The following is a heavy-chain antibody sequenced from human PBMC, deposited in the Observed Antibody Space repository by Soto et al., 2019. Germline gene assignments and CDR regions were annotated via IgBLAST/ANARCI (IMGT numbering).Heavy chain of an antibody. CDR2: ISVKNGNT. J-gene: IGHJ6*02. CDR3: ARVSSSIVVVPDYGMDV. Sequence: ASVKVSFKASGYTFISYDISWVRQAPGQGLEWMGWISVKNGNTKYAQKVQDRVTMTTDTSTSTAYLEVRSLRSDDTAVYYCARVSSSIVVVPDYGMDVWGQGTTVTVSS. CDR1: GYTFISYD. V-gene: IGHV1-18*04. D-gene: IGHD2-2*01.